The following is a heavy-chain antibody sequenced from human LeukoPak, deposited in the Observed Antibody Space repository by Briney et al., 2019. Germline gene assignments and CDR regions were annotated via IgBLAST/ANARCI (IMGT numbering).Heavy chain of an antibody. D-gene: IGHD1-26*01. J-gene: IGHJ3*02. CDR3: AKELSAYSGSFGRPSDI. CDR2: ISGSGSDV. CDR1: GFIFGSFG. Sequence: GASLRLSCAASGFIFGSFGLSWVRQAPGKGLEWVSSISGSGSDVNYPDSVKGRFTISRDNSKNTLFLQMNSLRAEDTAIYYCAKELSAYSGSFGRPSDIWGLGTMVTVSS. V-gene: IGHV3-23*01.